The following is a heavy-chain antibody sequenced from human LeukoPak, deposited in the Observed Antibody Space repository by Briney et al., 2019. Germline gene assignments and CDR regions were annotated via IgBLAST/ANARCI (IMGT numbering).Heavy chain of an antibody. CDR3: ASIAAAGTDDAFDI. J-gene: IGHJ3*02. CDR1: GFTFSSYS. V-gene: IGHV3-21*01. Sequence: GGSLRLSCAASGFTFSSYSMNWVRQAPGKGLEWVSSISSSSSYIYYADSVKGRFTISRDNAKNSLYLQMNSLRAEDTAVYYCASIAAAGTDDAFDIWGQGTMVTVSS. CDR2: ISSSSSYI. D-gene: IGHD6-13*01.